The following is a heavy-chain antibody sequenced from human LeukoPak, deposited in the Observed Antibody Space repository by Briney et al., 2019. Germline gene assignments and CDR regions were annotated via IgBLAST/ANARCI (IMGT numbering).Heavy chain of an antibody. Sequence: PSETLSLTCNVSGYSINNGYYWGWIRQPPGKGLEWIGNIFHTGSTHYNPSLKSRLTISPDTSNNQFSLKLSSVTAADMAMYYCAGQWTIFDGFDIWGQGAMVTVSS. CDR1: GYSINNGYY. CDR2: IFHTGST. D-gene: IGHD2-8*01. J-gene: IGHJ3*02. V-gene: IGHV4-38-2*02. CDR3: AGQWTIFDGFDI.